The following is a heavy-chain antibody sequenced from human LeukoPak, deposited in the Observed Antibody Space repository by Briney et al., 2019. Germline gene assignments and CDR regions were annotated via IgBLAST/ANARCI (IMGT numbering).Heavy chain of an antibody. CDR1: GFTFSSYW. CDR2: IKQDGSEK. J-gene: IGHJ6*03. V-gene: IGHV3-7*01. Sequence: GGSLSLSCAASGFTFSSYWMSWVRQAPGKGLEWVANIKQDGSEKYYVDSVKGRFAISRDNAKNSLYLQMNSLRAEDTAVYYCARGGSSSWSYYYYYYMDVWGKGTTVTVSS. D-gene: IGHD6-13*01. CDR3: ARGGSSSWSYYYYYYMDV.